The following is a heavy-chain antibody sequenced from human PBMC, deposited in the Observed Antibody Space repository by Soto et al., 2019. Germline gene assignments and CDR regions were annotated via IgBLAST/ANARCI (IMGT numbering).Heavy chain of an antibody. Sequence: PSEPLSVTCTVSGGSISRGGYFWSWIRQHPGKGLEWIGYIYYSGSTYYNPSLKSRVTISVDTSKNQFSLKLSSVTAADTAVYYCARIWLDLYYSSGMDVWGQRTTVTVS. CDR3: ARIWLDLYYSSGMDV. V-gene: IGHV4-31*03. CDR2: IYYSGST. D-gene: IGHD3-9*01. J-gene: IGHJ6*02. CDR1: GGSISRGGYF.